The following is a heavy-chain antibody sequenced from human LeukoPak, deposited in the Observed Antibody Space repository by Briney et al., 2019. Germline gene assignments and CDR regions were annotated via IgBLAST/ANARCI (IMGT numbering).Heavy chain of an antibody. J-gene: IGHJ3*02. CDR2: INPNSGGT. Sequence: ASVKVSCKAFVYTFTGYYMHWVRQGPGQGLEWMGGINPNSGGTNYAQKFQGRVTMTRDTSISTAYMELSRLRSDDTAVYYCARELGLRYFDWLPSDAFDIWGQGTMVTVSS. CDR3: ARELGLRYFDWLPSDAFDI. V-gene: IGHV1-2*02. D-gene: IGHD3-9*01. CDR1: VYTFTGYY.